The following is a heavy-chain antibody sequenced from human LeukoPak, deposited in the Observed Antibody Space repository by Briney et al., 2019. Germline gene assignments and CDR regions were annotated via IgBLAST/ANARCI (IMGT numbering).Heavy chain of an antibody. V-gene: IGHV3-48*01. CDR2: ISSSSSTI. CDR1: GFTFSSYS. Sequence: GGSLRLSCAASGFTFSSYSMNWVRQAPGKGLEWVSYISSSSSTIYYADSVKSRFTISRDNAKNSLYLQMNSLRAEDTAVYYCARVRTGYYMDVWGKGTTVTVSS. CDR3: ARVRTGYYMDV. J-gene: IGHJ6*03.